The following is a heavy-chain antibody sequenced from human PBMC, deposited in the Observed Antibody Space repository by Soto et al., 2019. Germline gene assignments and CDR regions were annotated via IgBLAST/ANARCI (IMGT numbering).Heavy chain of an antibody. CDR3: ARFRPYCGGDCWAPYYYYGMDV. V-gene: IGHV1-69*13. D-gene: IGHD2-21*02. CDR1: GGTFSSYA. J-gene: IGHJ6*02. Sequence: SVKVSCKASGGTFSSYAISWVRQAPGQGLEWMGGIIPIFGTANYAQKFQGRVTITADESTSTAYMELGSLRSEDTAVYYCARFRPYCGGDCWAPYYYYGMDVWGQGTTVTVSS. CDR2: IIPIFGTA.